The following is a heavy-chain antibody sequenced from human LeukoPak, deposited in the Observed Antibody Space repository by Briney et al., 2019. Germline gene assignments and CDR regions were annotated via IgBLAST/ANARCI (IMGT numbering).Heavy chain of an antibody. V-gene: IGHV1-69*06. CDR2: IIPIFGTA. D-gene: IGHD4-17*01. CDR1: GGTFRSYA. CDR3: ASSHDYGDYVRWFDP. J-gene: IGHJ5*02. Sequence: ASVKVSCKASGGTFRSYAISWVRQAAGQGLEWMGGIIPIFGTANYAQKFQGRVTITADKSTSTAYMELSSLRSEDTAVYYCASSHDYGDYVRWFDPWGQGTLVTVSS.